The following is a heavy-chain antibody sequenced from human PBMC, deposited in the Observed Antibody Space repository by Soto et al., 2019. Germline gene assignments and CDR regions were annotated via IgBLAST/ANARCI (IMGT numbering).Heavy chain of an antibody. CDR3: EQDSLHGSSWYFVVDDYGMDV. CDR1: GFTFSSYG. Sequence: QVQLVESGGGVVQPGRSLRLSCAASGFTFSSYGMHWVRQAPGKGLEWVAVISYDGSNKYYADSVKGRFTISRDNSKNTLYLQMNSLRAEDTAVYYCEQDSLHGSSWYFVVDDYGMDVWGQGTTVTVSS. J-gene: IGHJ6*02. V-gene: IGHV3-30*18. CDR2: ISYDGSNK. D-gene: IGHD6-13*01.